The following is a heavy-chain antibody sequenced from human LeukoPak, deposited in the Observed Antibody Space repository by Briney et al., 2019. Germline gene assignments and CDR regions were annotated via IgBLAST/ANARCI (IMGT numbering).Heavy chain of an antibody. J-gene: IGHJ5*02. Sequence: SETLSLTCTVSGGSISSYYWSWIRQPPGKGLEWIGYIYYSGSTYYNPSLKSRVTISVDTSKNQFSLKLSSVTAADTAVYYCARGSQGSWRHNWFDPWGQGTLVTVSS. V-gene: IGHV4-59*12. CDR3: ARGSQGSWRHNWFDP. CDR2: IYYSGST. D-gene: IGHD6-13*01. CDR1: GGSISSYY.